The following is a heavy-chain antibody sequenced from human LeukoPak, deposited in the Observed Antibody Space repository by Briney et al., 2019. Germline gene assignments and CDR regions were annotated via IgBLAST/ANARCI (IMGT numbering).Heavy chain of an antibody. V-gene: IGHV3-33*01. CDR2: IWYDGSNK. J-gene: IGHJ5*02. D-gene: IGHD5-12*01. Sequence: PGGSLRLSCAASGFTFSSYGMHWVRQAPGKGLEWVAVIWYDGSNKYYADSVKGRFTISRDNSKNTLYLQMNSLRAEDTAMYYCAREYSGFDPWGQGTLVTVSS. CDR3: AREYSGFDP. CDR1: GFTFSSYG.